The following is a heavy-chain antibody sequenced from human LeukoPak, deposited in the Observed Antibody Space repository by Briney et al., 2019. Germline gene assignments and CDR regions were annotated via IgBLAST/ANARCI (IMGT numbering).Heavy chain of an antibody. Sequence: SETLSLTCTVSGGSISSGDYYWSWIRQPPGKGLEWIGYIYYSGSTYYNPSPKSRVTISVDTSKNQFSLKLGSVTAADTAVYYCARVLYCSSTSCFYFDYWGQGTLVTVSS. V-gene: IGHV4-30-4*08. CDR2: IYYSGST. CDR1: GGSISSGDYY. J-gene: IGHJ4*02. D-gene: IGHD2-2*01. CDR3: ARVLYCSSTSCFYFDY.